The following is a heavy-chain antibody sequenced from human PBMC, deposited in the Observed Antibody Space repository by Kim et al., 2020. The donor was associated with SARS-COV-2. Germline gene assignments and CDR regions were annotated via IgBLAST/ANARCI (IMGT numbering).Heavy chain of an antibody. J-gene: IGHJ4*02. D-gene: IGHD5-18*01. CDR3: AKDREGYGSPNYFDY. V-gene: IGHV3-23*01. Sequence: GGSLRLSCAASGFTFSSYAMSWVRQAPGKGLEWVSAISGSGGSTYYADSVKGRFTISRDNSKNTLYLQMNSLRAEDTAVYYCAKDREGYGSPNYFDYWGQGTLVTVSS. CDR2: ISGSGGST. CDR1: GFTFSSYA.